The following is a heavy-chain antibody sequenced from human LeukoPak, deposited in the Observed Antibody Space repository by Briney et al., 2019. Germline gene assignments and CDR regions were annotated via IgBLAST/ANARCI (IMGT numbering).Heavy chain of an antibody. CDR1: GYTFTSYG. V-gene: IGHV1-18*01. CDR3: ARDSPLYGSGSAFDY. Sequence: ASVKVSCKASGYTFTSYGISWVRQAPGQGLEWMGWISAYNGNTNYAQKLQGRVTMTTVTSTSTAYMELRSLRSDDTAVYYCARDSPLYGSGSAFDYWGQGTLVTVSS. D-gene: IGHD3-10*01. J-gene: IGHJ4*02. CDR2: ISAYNGNT.